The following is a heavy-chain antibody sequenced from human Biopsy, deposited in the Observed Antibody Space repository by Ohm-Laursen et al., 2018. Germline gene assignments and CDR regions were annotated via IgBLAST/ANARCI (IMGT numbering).Heavy chain of an antibody. CDR3: ARDRYYGSENYFSHYNMDV. Sequence: SLRLSCAAPGFTFSGYGMHWVRQAPGKGLGWVAVIWYDGTDKFYADSVKGRFTISRDNSKNTLYLHMNSLRAADTAVYYCARDRYYGSENYFSHYNMDVWGQGTTVTVSS. D-gene: IGHD3-10*01. V-gene: IGHV3-33*01. CDR2: IWYDGTDK. J-gene: IGHJ6*03. CDR1: GFTFSGYG.